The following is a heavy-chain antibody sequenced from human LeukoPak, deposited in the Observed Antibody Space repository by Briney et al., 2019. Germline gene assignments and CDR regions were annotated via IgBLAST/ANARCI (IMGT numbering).Heavy chain of an antibody. V-gene: IGHV4-59*08. J-gene: IGHJ3*02. CDR1: GGSISSYY. CDR3: ESETSSSPETDDFDI. CDR2: IYYSGST. D-gene: IGHD6-6*01. Sequence: SETLSLTCTVSGGSISSYYWSWIRQPPGKGLEWIGYIYYSGSTNYNPSLKSRGTISVDTSKNQFSLQLRPVTDPDTDVYSCESETSSSPETDDFDIWGQGTMVTVSS.